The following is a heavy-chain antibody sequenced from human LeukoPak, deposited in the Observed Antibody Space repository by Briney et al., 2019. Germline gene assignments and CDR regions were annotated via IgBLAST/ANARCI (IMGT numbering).Heavy chain of an antibody. V-gene: IGHV3-66*01. CDR2: VYSDGTT. Sequence: GGSLRLSCAASGFIVSNNYMSWVRHAPGEGLEWVSVVYSDGTTYYADSVKGRFTISRDKSKNTLSLQMNSLRVEDTAVYYCARDRGFDWGQGTLATVSA. CDR1: GFIVSNNY. CDR3: ARDRGFD. J-gene: IGHJ4*02. D-gene: IGHD3-10*01.